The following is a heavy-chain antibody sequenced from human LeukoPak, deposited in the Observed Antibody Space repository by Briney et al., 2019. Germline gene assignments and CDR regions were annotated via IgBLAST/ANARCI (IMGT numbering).Heavy chain of an antibody. V-gene: IGHV4-39*01. J-gene: IGHJ4*02. CDR2: IFYSGST. CDR1: GGSISSSSYY. D-gene: IGHD3-22*01. Sequence: SETLSLTCTVSGGSISSSSYYWGWIRQPPGKGLEWIGSIFYSGSTYYNPSLKRRVTISVDTSKKHFSLTLSSVTAAHTAVYYCARQPFYDSSGYYRKRDYWGQGTLVTVSS. CDR3: ARQPFYDSSGYYRKRDY.